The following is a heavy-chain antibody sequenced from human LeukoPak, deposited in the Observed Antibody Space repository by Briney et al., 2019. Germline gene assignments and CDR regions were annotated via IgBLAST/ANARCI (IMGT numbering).Heavy chain of an antibody. D-gene: IGHD3-10*01. CDR2: INHSGST. Sequence: SETLSLTCAVYGGSFSGYCWSWIRQPPGKGLEWIGEINHSGSTNYNPSLKSRVTISVDTSKNQFSLKLSSVTAADTAVYYCARGNYASGSPGWWGQGTLVTVSS. CDR3: ARGNYASGSPGW. V-gene: IGHV4-34*01. CDR1: GGSFSGYC. J-gene: IGHJ4*02.